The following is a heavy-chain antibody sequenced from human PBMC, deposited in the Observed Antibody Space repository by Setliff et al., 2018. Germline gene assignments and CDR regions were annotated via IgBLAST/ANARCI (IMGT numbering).Heavy chain of an antibody. CDR1: GYTFTNYG. CDR2: ISPYSGNT. D-gene: IGHD2-8*01. Sequence: ASVKVSCKASGYTFTNYGVTWVRQAPGQGLEWMGWISPYSGNTYYAPELQGRVTLTTDTSTTTAYLELRSLTSDDTAVYYCARLVRYCTTTTCQRASGDDYWGQGTLVTVSS. CDR3: ARLVRYCTTTTCQRASGDDY. J-gene: IGHJ4*02. V-gene: IGHV1-18*01.